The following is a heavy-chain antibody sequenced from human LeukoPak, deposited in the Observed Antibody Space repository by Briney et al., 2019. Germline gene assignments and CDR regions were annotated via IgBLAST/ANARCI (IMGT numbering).Heavy chain of an antibody. CDR2: INPNSGGT. CDR3: ARTRSTVVTPLFGY. Sequence: ASVKVSCKASGYTFTGYYMHWVRQAPGQGLEWMGWINPNSGGTNYAQKFQGRVTMTRDASISTAYMELSRLRSDDTAVCYCARTRSTVVTPLFGYWGQGTLVTVSS. CDR1: GYTFTGYY. V-gene: IGHV1-2*02. D-gene: IGHD4-23*01. J-gene: IGHJ4*02.